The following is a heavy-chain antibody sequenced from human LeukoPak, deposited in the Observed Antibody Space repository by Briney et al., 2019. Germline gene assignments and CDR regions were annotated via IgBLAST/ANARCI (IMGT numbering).Heavy chain of an antibody. V-gene: IGHV4-4*02. D-gene: IGHD4-17*01. CDR2: IYHSGGT. CDR1: GVSISISYW. Sequence: SETLSLTCAVSGVSISISYWWTWVRQSPGKGLEWIGEIYHSGGTNYNPSLKSRVTISVDKSNNQFSLKLSSVTAADTAVYYCARSRYGDYDYWGQGTLVTVSS. CDR3: ARSRYGDYDY. J-gene: IGHJ4*02.